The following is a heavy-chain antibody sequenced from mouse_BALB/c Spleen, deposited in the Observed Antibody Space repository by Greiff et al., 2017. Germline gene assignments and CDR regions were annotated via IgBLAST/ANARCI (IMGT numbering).Heavy chain of an antibody. V-gene: IGHV7-3*02. CDR3: ARTTGLYAMDY. CDR2: IRNKANGYTT. Sequence: EVQLVESGGGLVQPGGSLRLSCATSGFTFTDYYMSWVRQPPGKALEWLGFIRNKANGYTTEYSASVKGRFTISRDNSQSILYLQMNTLRAEDSATYYCARTTGLYAMDYWGQGTSVTVSS. CDR1: GFTFTDYY. J-gene: IGHJ4*01. D-gene: IGHD1-1*01.